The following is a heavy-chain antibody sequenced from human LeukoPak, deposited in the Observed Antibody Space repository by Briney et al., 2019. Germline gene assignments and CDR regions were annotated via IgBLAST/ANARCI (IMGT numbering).Heavy chain of an antibody. CDR2: IKQDGSEK. Sequence: GGSLRLSCAASGFTFSSYWMSWVRQAPGKGLEWVANIKQDGSEKYYVDSVKGRFTISRDNAKNSLYLQMNSLRAEDTAVYYCARDPLDYGDFPYFDYWGQGTLVTVSS. CDR3: ARDPLDYGDFPYFDY. CDR1: GFTFSSYW. V-gene: IGHV3-7*01. D-gene: IGHD4-17*01. J-gene: IGHJ4*02.